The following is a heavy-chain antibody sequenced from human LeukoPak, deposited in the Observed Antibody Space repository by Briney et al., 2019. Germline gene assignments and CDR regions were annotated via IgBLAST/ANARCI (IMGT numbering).Heavy chain of an antibody. CDR1: GGSISSYY. Sequence: SETLSLTCTVSGGSISSYYWSWIRQPPGKGLEWIGYIYYSGSTNYNPSLKSRVTISVDTSKNQFSLKLSSVTAADTAVYYCARDPVVLGAFDIWGQGTMVTVSS. CDR3: ARDPVVLGAFDI. V-gene: IGHV4-59*01. J-gene: IGHJ3*02. CDR2: IYYSGST. D-gene: IGHD3-10*01.